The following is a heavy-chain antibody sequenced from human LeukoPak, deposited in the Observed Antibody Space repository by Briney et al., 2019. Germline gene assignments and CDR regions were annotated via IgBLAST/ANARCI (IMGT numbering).Heavy chain of an antibody. V-gene: IGHV3-23*01. Sequence: PGGSLRLSCAASGFTFSSYAMSWARQAPGKGLEWVSAISGSGGSTYYADSVKGRFTISRDNSKNTLYLQMNSLRAEDTAVCYCAKGSCSSTSCYPYYYYGMDVWGQGTTVTVSS. CDR1: GFTFSSYA. CDR3: AKGSCSSTSCYPYYYYGMDV. D-gene: IGHD2-2*01. J-gene: IGHJ6*02. CDR2: ISGSGGST.